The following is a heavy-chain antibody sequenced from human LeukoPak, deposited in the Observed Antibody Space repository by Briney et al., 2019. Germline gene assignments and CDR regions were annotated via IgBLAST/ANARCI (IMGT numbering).Heavy chain of an antibody. CDR1: GFTFSSYA. Sequence: LXLSXAASGFTFSSYAMSWVRQAPGKGLEWVSAISGSGGSTYYADSVKGRFTISRDNSKNTLYLQMNSLRAEDTAVYYCAKVLGILTGSGWFDPWGQGTLVTVSS. D-gene: IGHD3-9*01. J-gene: IGHJ5*02. CDR3: AKVLGILTGSGWFDP. V-gene: IGHV3-23*01. CDR2: ISGSGGST.